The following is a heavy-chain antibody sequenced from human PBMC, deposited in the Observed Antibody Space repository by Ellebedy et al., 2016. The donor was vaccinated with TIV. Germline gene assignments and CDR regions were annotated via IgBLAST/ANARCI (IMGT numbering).Heavy chain of an antibody. CDR3: ARQTVATSVNDAFDI. J-gene: IGHJ3*02. Sequence: PGESLKISCAASGFTFSGYWMSWVRQAPGKGLEWVANIKQDGSEKYYVDSVKGRFTISRDNAKNSLYLQMNSLRAEDTAVYYCARQTVATSVNDAFDIWGLGTVVTVSS. D-gene: IGHD4-17*01. CDR2: IKQDGSEK. V-gene: IGHV3-7*01. CDR1: GFTFSGYW.